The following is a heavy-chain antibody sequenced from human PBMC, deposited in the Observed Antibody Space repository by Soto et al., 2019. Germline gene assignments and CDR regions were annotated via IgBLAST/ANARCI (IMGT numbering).Heavy chain of an antibody. Sequence: QVQLEQSGAEVKKPGSAVKVSCKASGGTLSDHGVAWLRQAPGQGLEWMGGTIHVFNTAKYAQTFQGRVTVTADKFTNIAYMELSSLRSEDTAFYFCARGVYGSGNYYTGPSAFDIWGQGTMVIVSS. D-gene: IGHD3-10*01. J-gene: IGHJ3*02. CDR3: ARGVYGSGNYYTGPSAFDI. V-gene: IGHV1-69*06. CDR1: GGTLSDHG. CDR2: TIHVFNTA.